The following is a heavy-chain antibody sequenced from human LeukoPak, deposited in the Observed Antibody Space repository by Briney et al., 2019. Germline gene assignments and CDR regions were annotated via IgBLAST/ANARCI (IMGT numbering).Heavy chain of an antibody. CDR2: IKSDGSEK. V-gene: IGHV3-7*01. CDR1: GFSFSSHW. CDR3: AREEWIGELSKFDY. J-gene: IGHJ4*02. Sequence: PGGSLRLSCAASGFSFSSHWMTWVRQAPGKGLEWVANIKSDGSEKYYADSVKGRFTISRDNAKNSLSLQMNSLRVEDTAQYYCAREEWIGELSKFDYWGKGTLVTVSS. D-gene: IGHD3-10*01.